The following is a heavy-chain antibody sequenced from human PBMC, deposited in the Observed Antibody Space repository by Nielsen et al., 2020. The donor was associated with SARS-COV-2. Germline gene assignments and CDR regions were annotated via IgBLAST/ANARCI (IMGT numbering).Heavy chain of an antibody. D-gene: IGHD4-17*01. Sequence: GESLKISCAASGFTFSSYGMHWVRQAPGKGLEWVAVIWYDGSNKYYADSVKGRFTISRDNSKNTLYLQMNSLRAEDTAVYYCAKSAHDYGDSDAFDIWGQGTMVTVSS. CDR1: GFTFSSYG. CDR3: AKSAHDYGDSDAFDI. J-gene: IGHJ3*02. CDR2: IWYDGSNK. V-gene: IGHV3-30*02.